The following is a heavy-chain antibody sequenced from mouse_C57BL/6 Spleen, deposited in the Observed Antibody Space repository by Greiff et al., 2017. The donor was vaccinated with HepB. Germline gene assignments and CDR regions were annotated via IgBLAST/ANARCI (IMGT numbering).Heavy chain of an antibody. J-gene: IGHJ2*01. Sequence: EVMLVESGGGLVKPGGSLKLSCAASGFTFSSYAMSWVRQTPEKRLEWVATISDGGSYTYYPDNVKGRFTISRDNAKNNLYLQMSHLKSEDTAMYYCAREGGVYYFDDWGQGTTLTVSS. CDR2: ISDGGSYT. CDR3: AREGGVYYFDD. D-gene: IGHD1-1*02. CDR1: GFTFSSYA. V-gene: IGHV5-4*01.